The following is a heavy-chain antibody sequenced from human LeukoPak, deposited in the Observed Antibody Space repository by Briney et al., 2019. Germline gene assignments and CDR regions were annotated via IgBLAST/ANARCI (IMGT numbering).Heavy chain of an antibody. D-gene: IGHD7-27*01. CDR2: ITPIFGTA. J-gene: IGHJ6*03. Sequence: SVKVSCKASGGTFNNYAFNWVRQAPGQGLGWMGGITPIFGTANYAQKFQGRVTITADESTSTAYMELSSLRSEDTAVYYCASGLTGDPLYYYYYYMDVWGKGTTVTVSS. CDR3: ASGLTGDPLYYYYYYMDV. CDR1: GGTFNNYA. V-gene: IGHV1-69*13.